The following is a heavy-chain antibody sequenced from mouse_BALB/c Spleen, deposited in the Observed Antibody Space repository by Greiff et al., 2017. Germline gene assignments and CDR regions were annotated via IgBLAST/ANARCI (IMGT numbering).Heavy chain of an antibody. V-gene: IGHV3-2*02. D-gene: IGHD2-12*01. CDR1: GYSITSDYA. Sequence: VQLKESGPGLVKPSQSLSLTCTVTGYSITSDYAWNWIRQFPGNKLEWMGYISYSGSTSYNPSLKSRISITRDTSKNQFFLQLNSVTTEDTATYYCARGDLYDFAWFAYWGQGTLVTVSA. CDR3: ARGDLYDFAWFAY. J-gene: IGHJ3*01. CDR2: ISYSGST.